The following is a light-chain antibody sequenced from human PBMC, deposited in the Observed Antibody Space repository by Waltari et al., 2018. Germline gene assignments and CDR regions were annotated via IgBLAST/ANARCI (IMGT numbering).Light chain of an antibody. CDR3: QQYYGDPLT. CDR1: QAISSY. V-gene: IGKV1-8*01. CDR2: ARS. J-gene: IGKJ4*01. Sequence: AIRITQSPSSLSASTGDRVTITCRPSQAISSYLAWYQQKPGKAPKLLIYARSTLQSGVPSRFSGSGSGTNFTLTIGCLQSEDFATYFCQQYYGDPLTFGGWTKVEI.